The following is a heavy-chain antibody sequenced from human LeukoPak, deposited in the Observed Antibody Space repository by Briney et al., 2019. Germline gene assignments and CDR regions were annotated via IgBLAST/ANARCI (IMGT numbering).Heavy chain of an antibody. CDR1: GGSISSSSYY. D-gene: IGHD3-22*01. CDR2: IYYSGST. V-gene: IGHV4-39*01. CDR3: AVEYYYDSSATL. J-gene: IGHJ4*02. Sequence: SETLSLTCTVSGGSISSSSYYWGWIRQPPGKGLEWIGSIYYSGSTYYNPSLKSRVTISVDTSKNQFSLKLSSVTAADTAVYYCAVEYYYDSSATLWGQGTLVTVSS.